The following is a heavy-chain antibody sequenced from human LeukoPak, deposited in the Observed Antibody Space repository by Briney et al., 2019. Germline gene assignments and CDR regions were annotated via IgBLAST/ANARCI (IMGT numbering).Heavy chain of an antibody. CDR2: INPDGSVK. Sequence: GGSLRLSCAASGFTFDDHWMSWVRQAPGQGLEWVANINPDGSVKFYADPVKGRFTISRDNANNSVSLQMHNLRADDTALYYCARAVDVADYWGQGTLVNVTS. D-gene: IGHD3-16*01. CDR3: ARAVDVADY. J-gene: IGHJ4*02. CDR1: GFTFDDHW. V-gene: IGHV3-7*01.